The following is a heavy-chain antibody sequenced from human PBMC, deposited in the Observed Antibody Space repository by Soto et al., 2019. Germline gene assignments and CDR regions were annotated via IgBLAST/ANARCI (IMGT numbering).Heavy chain of an antibody. CDR3: AKEHYDFCSGAPGMDV. CDR2: ISGSGGST. J-gene: IGHJ6*02. D-gene: IGHD3-3*01. CDR1: GFTFSSDA. V-gene: IGHV3-23*01. Sequence: GSLRLSCAASGFTFSSDAMSWVRQAPGKGLEWGSAISGSGGSTYYADSVKGRFTISRDNSKNTLYLQMNSLRAEDTAVYYCAKEHYDFCSGAPGMDVWGQGTMVTVSS.